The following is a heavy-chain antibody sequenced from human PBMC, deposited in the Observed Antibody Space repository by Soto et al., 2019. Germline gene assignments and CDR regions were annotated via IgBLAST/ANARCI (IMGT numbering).Heavy chain of an antibody. CDR1: GFTFSSYA. CDR2: ISGSGGST. J-gene: IGHJ3*02. CDR3: AKDLDYYDSSSDAFDI. D-gene: IGHD3-22*01. V-gene: IGHV3-23*01. Sequence: PGGSLRLSCAASGFTFSSYAMSWVRQAPGKGLEWVSAISGSGGSTYYADSVKGRFTISRDNSKNTLYLQMNSLRAEDTAVYYCAKDLDYYDSSSDAFDIWGQGTMVTVSS.